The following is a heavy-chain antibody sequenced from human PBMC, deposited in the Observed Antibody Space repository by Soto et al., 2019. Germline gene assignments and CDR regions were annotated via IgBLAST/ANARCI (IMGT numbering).Heavy chain of an antibody. V-gene: IGHV3-23*01. D-gene: IGHD3-3*01. CDR3: AKDSRDFWSGYYRSGCFDP. CDR1: GFTFSSYA. J-gene: IGHJ5*02. CDR2: ISGSGGST. Sequence: EVQLLESGGGLVQPGGSLRLSCAASGFTFSSYAMSWVRQAPGKGLEWVSAISGSGGSTYYADSVKGRFTISRDNSKNTLYLQMNSLRAEHTAVYHCAKDSRDFWSGYYRSGCFDPWGQGTLVTVSS.